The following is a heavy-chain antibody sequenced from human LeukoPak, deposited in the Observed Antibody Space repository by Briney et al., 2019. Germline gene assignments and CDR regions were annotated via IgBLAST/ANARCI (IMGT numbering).Heavy chain of an antibody. J-gene: IGHJ4*02. CDR2: INHSGST. CDR1: GGSFSGYY. Sequence: KPSETLSLTCAVYGGSFSGYYWSWIRQPPGKGLEWIGEINHSGSTNYNPSLKSRVTISVDTSKNQFSLKLSSVTAADTAVYYCAAVSGYSGHDPYYFDYWGQGTLVTVSS. CDR3: AAVSGYSGHDPYYFDY. V-gene: IGHV4-34*01. D-gene: IGHD5-12*01.